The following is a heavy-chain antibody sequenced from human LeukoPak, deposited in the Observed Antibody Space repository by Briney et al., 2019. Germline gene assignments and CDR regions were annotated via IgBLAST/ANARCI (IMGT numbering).Heavy chain of an antibody. CDR1: GFSLSTSGVG. D-gene: IGHD6-19*01. CDR3: AHRQGGSSRGWSTGYFDL. CDR2: IYWDDDK. J-gene: IGHJ2*01. Sequence: SGPTLVKPTQTLTLTCTFSGFSLSTSGVGVGWIRQPPGKTLEWLALIYWDDDKRYSPSLKNRLTIAKDTSKNQVVLTMTNMDPVDTATYYCAHRQGGSSRGWSTGYFDLWGRGTLVTVSS. V-gene: IGHV2-5*02.